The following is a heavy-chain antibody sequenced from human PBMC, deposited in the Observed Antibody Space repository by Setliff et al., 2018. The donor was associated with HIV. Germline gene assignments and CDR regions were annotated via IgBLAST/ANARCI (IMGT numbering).Heavy chain of an antibody. V-gene: IGHV4-38-2*02. CDR2: IDASANT. CDR1: GSSISSNYY. Sequence: SETLSLTCTVSGSSISSNYYWAWIRQAPGKGLEWIGCIDASANTYYIPSLKSRATISIDTSKNQLSLKLRSVTAADTAVYYCARIGSGWSVGWFDPWGQGTL. J-gene: IGHJ5*02. D-gene: IGHD6-13*01. CDR3: ARIGSGWSVGWFDP.